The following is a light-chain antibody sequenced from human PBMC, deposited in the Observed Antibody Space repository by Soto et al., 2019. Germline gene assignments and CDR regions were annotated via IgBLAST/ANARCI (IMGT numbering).Light chain of an antibody. Sequence: EVVLTQSPATLSVSPGERATLSCRASESVNNKLGWYQQKPGQAPRLLIYRASTRATGIPARFSGSGFGTEFTLTTSSLQSEDSAVYYCHQYTNWFPFTFGPGTRLEIK. CDR2: RAS. J-gene: IGKJ5*01. CDR3: HQYTNWFPFT. V-gene: IGKV3-15*01. CDR1: ESVNNK.